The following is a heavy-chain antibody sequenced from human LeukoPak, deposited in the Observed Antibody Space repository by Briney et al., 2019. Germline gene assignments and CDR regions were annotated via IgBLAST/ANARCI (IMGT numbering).Heavy chain of an antibody. CDR2: INHSGST. J-gene: IGHJ4*02. D-gene: IGHD6-19*01. CDR1: GGSISSSSYY. CDR3: ARGDGSGREY. Sequence: SETLSLTCTVSGGSISSSSYYWSWIRQPPGKGLEWIGEINHSGSTNYNPSLKSRVTISVDTSKNQFSLKLSSVTAADTAVYYCARGDGSGREYWGQGTLVTVSS. V-gene: IGHV4-39*07.